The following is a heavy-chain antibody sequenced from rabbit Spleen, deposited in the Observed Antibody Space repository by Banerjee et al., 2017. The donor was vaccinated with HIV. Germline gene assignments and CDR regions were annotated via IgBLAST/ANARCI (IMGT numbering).Heavy chain of an antibody. V-gene: IGHV1S45*01. CDR2: IYTSNGNT. Sequence: QQQLVESGGGLVKPGASLTLTCTASGFSFSSNNWICWVRQAPGKGLEWIGCIYTSNGNTYYASWAKGRFTISKTSSTTVTLQMTSLTAADTATYFCARDLWTNNNDYKACGLWGQGTLVIVS. J-gene: IGHJ4*01. CDR1: GFSFSSNNW. D-gene: IGHD1-1*01. CDR3: ARDLWTNNNDYKACGL.